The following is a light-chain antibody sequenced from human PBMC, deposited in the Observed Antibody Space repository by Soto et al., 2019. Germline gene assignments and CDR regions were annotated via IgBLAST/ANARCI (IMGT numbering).Light chain of an antibody. CDR3: QQRSNWLT. CDR2: GAS. J-gene: IGKJ4*01. CDR1: QSVSSN. Sequence: EIVMTQSPATLSVSPGERATLSCRASQSVSSNLAWYQQKPGQAPRLLIYGASTRATGIPARLSGSGSGTEFTLTISSLEPEDFAVYYCQQRSNWLTFGGGTKVDIK. V-gene: IGKV3-15*01.